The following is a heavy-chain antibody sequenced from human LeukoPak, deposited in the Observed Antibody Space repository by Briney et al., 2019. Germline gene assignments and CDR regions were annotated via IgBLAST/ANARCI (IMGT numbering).Heavy chain of an antibody. Sequence: SETLSLTCTVSGGSISSSTYYWGWIRQPPGKGLEWIGSIFYSGRTYYNPSLKSRVTMSVDTSKNQFSLKLSSVTAADTAVYYCARPYYYYMDVWGKGTTVTVSS. V-gene: IGHV4-39*07. CDR1: GGSISSSTYY. CDR2: IFYSGRT. CDR3: ARPYYYYMDV. J-gene: IGHJ6*03.